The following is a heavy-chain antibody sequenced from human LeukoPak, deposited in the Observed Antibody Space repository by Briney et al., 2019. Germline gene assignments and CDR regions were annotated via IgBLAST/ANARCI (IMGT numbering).Heavy chain of an antibody. Sequence: ASVKVSCKASGYTFTSYYMHWVRQAPGQGLEWMEIIYPSRGSPSHAHKFQGTVHMTRDTANSTVYIEPSRLRPDDTAGDYWSRDQKAAAGRTLPYYYYDYMDVWGKGTTVTVSS. CDR1: GYTFTSYY. CDR2: IYPSRGSP. D-gene: IGHD6-13*01. J-gene: IGHJ6*03. CDR3: SRDQKAAAGRTLPYYYYDYMDV. V-gene: IGHV1-46*01.